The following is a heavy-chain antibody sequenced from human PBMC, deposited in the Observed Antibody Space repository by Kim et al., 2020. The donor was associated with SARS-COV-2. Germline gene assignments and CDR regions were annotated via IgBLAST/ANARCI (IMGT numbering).Heavy chain of an antibody. Sequence: SVKVSCKASGGTFSSYAISWVRQAPVQGLEWMGRIIPILGIANYAQKFQGRVTITADKSTSTAYMELSSLRSEDTAVYYCATLRPGITAYYYYMDVWGKGTTVTVSS. D-gene: IGHD3-10*01. CDR3: ATLRPGITAYYYYMDV. J-gene: IGHJ6*03. CDR1: GGTFSSYA. CDR2: IIPILGIA. V-gene: IGHV1-69*04.